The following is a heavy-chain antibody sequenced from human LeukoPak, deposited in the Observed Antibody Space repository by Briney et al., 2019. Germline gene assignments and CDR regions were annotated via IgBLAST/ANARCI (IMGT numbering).Heavy chain of an antibody. V-gene: IGHV1-8*01. J-gene: IGHJ4*02. D-gene: IGHD1-14*01. CDR2: RNPNSGNT. CDR3: TREPLRTEHIDS. CDR1: GYTFTSFD. Sequence: GASVKVSCKASGYTFTSFDINWVRQATGQGLEWMGWRNPNSGNTGYAQKFQGRVTMTRDTSTRTAYMELSSLTSEDSAVYYCTREPLRTEHIDSWGQGTLVTVSS.